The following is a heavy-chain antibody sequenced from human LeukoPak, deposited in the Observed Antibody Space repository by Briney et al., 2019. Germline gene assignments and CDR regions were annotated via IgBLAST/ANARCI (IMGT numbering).Heavy chain of an antibody. CDR2: IYYSGST. Sequence: SETLSLTCTVSGGSISSSSYYWGWIRQPPGKGLEWIGSIYYSGSTYYNPSLKSRVTISVDTSKNQFSLKLSSVTAADTAVYYCARAGHYYDSSGYPLGSFDYWGQGTLVTVSS. V-gene: IGHV4-39*07. D-gene: IGHD3-22*01. CDR1: GGSISSSSYY. J-gene: IGHJ4*02. CDR3: ARAGHYYDSSGYPLGSFDY.